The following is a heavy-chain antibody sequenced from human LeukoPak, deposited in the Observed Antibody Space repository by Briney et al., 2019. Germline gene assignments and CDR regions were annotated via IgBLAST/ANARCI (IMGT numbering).Heavy chain of an antibody. CDR1: GFTFSSYA. CDR2: ISYDGSNK. D-gene: IGHD6-13*01. V-gene: IGHV3-30*04. J-gene: IGHJ6*02. CDR3: ARWYSSSWYFYYYGMDV. Sequence: GGSLRLSCAASGFTFSSYAMHWVRQAPGKGLEWVAVISYDGSNKYYADSVKGRFTISRDNSKDTLYLQMNSLRAEDTAVYYCARWYSSSWYFYYYGMDVWGQGTTVTVSS.